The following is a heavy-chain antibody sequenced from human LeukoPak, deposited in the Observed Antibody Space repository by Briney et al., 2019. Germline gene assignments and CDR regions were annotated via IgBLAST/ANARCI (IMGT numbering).Heavy chain of an antibody. CDR1: GGSISSYY. CDR2: IYSSGST. J-gene: IGHJ4*02. V-gene: IGHV4-59*08. Sequence: SETPSLTCTVSGGSISSYYWSWIRQPPGRGLEWIGLIYSSGSTNYNPSLKSRVTISVDTSKNQFSLKLSSVTAADTAVYYCARLSDNSGYYRPFFDYWGQGTLVTVSS. CDR3: ARLSDNSGYYRPFFDY. D-gene: IGHD3-22*01.